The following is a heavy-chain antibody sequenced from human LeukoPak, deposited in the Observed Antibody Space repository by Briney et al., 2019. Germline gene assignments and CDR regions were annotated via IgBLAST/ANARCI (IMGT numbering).Heavy chain of an antibody. CDR1: GASISTYY. CDR3: ARQEDIAAAGTGRLDY. CDR2: INHSGST. D-gene: IGHD6-13*01. V-gene: IGHV4-34*01. J-gene: IGHJ4*02. Sequence: SETLSLTCTVSGASISTYYWSWIRQPPGKGLEWIGEINHSGSTNYNPSLKSRVTISVDTSKNQFSLKLSSVTAADTAVYYCARQEDIAAAGTGRLDYWGQGTLVTVSS.